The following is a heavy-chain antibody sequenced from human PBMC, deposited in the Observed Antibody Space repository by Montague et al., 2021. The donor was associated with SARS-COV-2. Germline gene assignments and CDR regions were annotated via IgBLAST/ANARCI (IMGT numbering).Heavy chain of an antibody. CDR2: ISGSVGHT. CDR1: GFTFSTFA. V-gene: IGHV3-23*01. CDR3: ARIFDSSSHRFERGSDT. Sequence: SLRLSCAASGFTFSTFAMSWVRQAPGRGLEWVSSISGSVGHTYYADSVKGRFSDSRDNSENTVYLHLNSLKAKDTAIYYCARIFDSSSHRFERGSDTWGQGTLVIVSS. D-gene: IGHD3-22*01. J-gene: IGHJ5*02.